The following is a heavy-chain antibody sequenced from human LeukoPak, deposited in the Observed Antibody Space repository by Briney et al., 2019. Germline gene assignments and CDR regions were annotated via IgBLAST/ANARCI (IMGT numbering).Heavy chain of an antibody. Sequence: PGGSLRLSCAASGFTFSSYSMNWVRQAPGKGLEWVSSISSSSSYIYYADSVKGRSTISRDNAKNSLYLQMNSLRAEDTAVYYCARDMGSGYYYGHWGQGTLVTVSS. CDR2: ISSSSSYI. CDR1: GFTFSSYS. J-gene: IGHJ4*02. CDR3: ARDMGSGYYYGH. V-gene: IGHV3-21*01. D-gene: IGHD3-22*01.